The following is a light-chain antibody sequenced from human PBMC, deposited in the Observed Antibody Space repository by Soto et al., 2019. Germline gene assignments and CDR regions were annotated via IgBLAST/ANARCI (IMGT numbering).Light chain of an antibody. J-gene: IGKJ1*01. V-gene: IGKV1-39*01. CDR2: DAS. CDR3: QQSYGTPRT. CDR1: RSVSTY. Sequence: DIQMTQSPSSLSASIGDTVTITCRASRSVSTYLNWYQQRPGKAPSLLIYDASTVQRGVPSRFSGSGSGTDFTLTISNLQSEDFATYYCQQSYGTPRTFGQGTTV.